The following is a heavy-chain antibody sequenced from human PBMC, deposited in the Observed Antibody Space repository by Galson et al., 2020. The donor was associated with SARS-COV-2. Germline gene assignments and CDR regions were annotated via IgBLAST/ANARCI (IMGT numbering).Heavy chain of an antibody. D-gene: IGHD6-19*01. CDR1: RFTFSSYG. Sequence: SLKISSAASRFTFSSYGMHWVRQAPGKGLEWVAVISYDGSNKYYADSVKGRFTISRDNSKNTLYLQMNSLRAEDTAVYYCARVGHASSGWYGDFDYWGQGTVVTVSS. J-gene: IGHJ4*02. CDR2: ISYDGSNK. CDR3: ARVGHASSGWYGDFDY. V-gene: IGHV3-30*03.